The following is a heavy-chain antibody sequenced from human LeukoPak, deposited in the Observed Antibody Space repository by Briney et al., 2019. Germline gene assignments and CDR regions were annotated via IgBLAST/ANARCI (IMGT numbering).Heavy chain of an antibody. CDR1: GFTFSSYA. J-gene: IGHJ4*02. D-gene: IGHD1-26*01. V-gene: IGHV3-23*01. CDR2: ISGSGGST. CDR3: AKVVGATTRGYFGY. Sequence: GGSLRLSCAASGFTFSSYAMSWVRQAPGKGLEWVSTISGSGGSTYYADSVKGRFTISRDNSKNSLYLQMSSLRAEDTALYYCAKVVGATTRGYFGYWGQGTLVTVSS.